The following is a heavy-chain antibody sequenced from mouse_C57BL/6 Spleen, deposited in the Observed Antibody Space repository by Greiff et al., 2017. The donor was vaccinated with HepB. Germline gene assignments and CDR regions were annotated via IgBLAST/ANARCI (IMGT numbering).Heavy chain of an antibody. CDR2: IDPSDSET. J-gene: IGHJ2*01. CDR3: ARDYGSSYPGYFDY. Sequence: QVQLKQPGAELVRPGSSVKLSCKASGYTFTSYWMHWVKQRPIQGLEWIGNIDPSDSETHYNQKFKDKATLTVDKSSSTAYMQLSSLTSEDSAVYYCARDYGSSYPGYFDYWGQGTTLTVSS. V-gene: IGHV1-52*01. D-gene: IGHD1-1*01. CDR1: GYTFTSYW.